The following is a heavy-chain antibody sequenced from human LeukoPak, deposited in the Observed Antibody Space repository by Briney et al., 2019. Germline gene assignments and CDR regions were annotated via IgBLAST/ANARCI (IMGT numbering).Heavy chain of an antibody. CDR3: TRLMILGDPGLIPWKWGVDTRASTPPKKWFDP. CDR2: IYHSGTT. V-gene: IGHV4-38-2*02. CDR1: DYSITGDSY. J-gene: IGHJ5*02. D-gene: IGHD4-17*01. Sequence: SETLSLTCSVSDYSITGDSYWGWVRQSPGKALEWIGNIYHSGTTNYNPSLKSRVTISIDTSKNQFFLDLRSVTAADTAVYYCTRLMILGDPGLIPWKWGVDTRASTPPKKWFDPWGHGTLVTVSS.